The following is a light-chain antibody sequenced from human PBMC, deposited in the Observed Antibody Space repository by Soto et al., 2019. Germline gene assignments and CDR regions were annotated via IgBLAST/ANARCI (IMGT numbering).Light chain of an antibody. J-gene: IGKJ2*01. CDR1: QSVSSYY. Sequence: PGERATLSCRASQSVSSYYLAWYQQKPGQAPRLLIYGASTRATGIPDRFSGSGSGTDFTLTITRLEPEDCALYYCQQYNNWPPYTFGQGTKVDIK. CDR2: GAS. V-gene: IGKV3-20*01. CDR3: QQYNNWPPYT.